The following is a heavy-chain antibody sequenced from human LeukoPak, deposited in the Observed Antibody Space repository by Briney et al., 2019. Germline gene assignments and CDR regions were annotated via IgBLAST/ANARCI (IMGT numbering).Heavy chain of an antibody. D-gene: IGHD2/OR15-2a*01. V-gene: IGHV1-2*02. J-gene: IGHJ6*03. CDR1: GYTFSDYH. CDR2: INPNSGGT. CDR3: ARDLSRFNFYYYLDV. Sequence: GASVKVSCKASGYTFSDYHIHWVRLAPGQGLEWMGWINPNSGGTNYAQKFQGRVTMTRDTSTTTAYMELSGLRSDDTAVYFCARDLSRFNFYYYLDVWGKGTTVTVSS.